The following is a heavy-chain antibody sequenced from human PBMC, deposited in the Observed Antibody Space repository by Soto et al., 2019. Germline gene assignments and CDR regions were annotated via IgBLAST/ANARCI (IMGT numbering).Heavy chain of an antibody. CDR3: AREYSSSSEYFDY. CDR2: IWYDGSNK. Sequence: GGSLRLSCAASGFTFSSYGMHWVRQAPGKGLEWVAVIWYDGSNKYYADSVKGRFTISRDNSKNTLYLQMNSLRAEDTAVYYCAREYSSSSEYFDYWGQGTLVTVSS. V-gene: IGHV3-33*01. CDR1: GFTFSSYG. J-gene: IGHJ4*02. D-gene: IGHD6-6*01.